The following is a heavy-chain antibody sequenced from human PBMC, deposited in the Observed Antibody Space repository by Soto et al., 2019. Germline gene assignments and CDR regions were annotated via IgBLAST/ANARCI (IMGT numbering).Heavy chain of an antibody. D-gene: IGHD6-13*01. J-gene: IGHJ6*02. CDR3: ANSPFSSSWYYCYGMDV. CDR2: INHSGST. Sequence: SETLSLTCAVYGGSFSGYYWSWIRQPPGKGLEWIGEINHSGSTNYNPSLKSRVTISVDTSKNQFSLKLSSVTAADTAVYYCANSPFSSSWYYCYGMDVWGQGTTVTVSS. CDR1: GGSFSGYY. V-gene: IGHV4-34*01.